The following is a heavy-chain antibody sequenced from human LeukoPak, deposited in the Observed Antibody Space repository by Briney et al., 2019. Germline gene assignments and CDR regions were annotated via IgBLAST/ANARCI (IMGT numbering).Heavy chain of an antibody. D-gene: IGHD6-13*01. CDR2: VSWNSGSI. CDR1: GFTFDDYV. Sequence: GGSLRLSCAPSGFTFDDYVMHWVRQAPGKGLEWVSGVSWNSGSIGYADSVKGRFTISRANAKNSLYLQMNSLRAEDTALYYCAKDPIAAAGNFDYWGQGTLVSVSS. CDR3: AKDPIAAAGNFDY. V-gene: IGHV3-9*01. J-gene: IGHJ4*02.